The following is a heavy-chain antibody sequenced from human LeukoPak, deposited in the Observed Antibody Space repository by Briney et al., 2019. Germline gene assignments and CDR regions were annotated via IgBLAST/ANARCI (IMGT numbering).Heavy chain of an antibody. CDR2: ISSSSSYI. J-gene: IGHJ3*02. V-gene: IGHV3-21*01. D-gene: IGHD3-22*01. CDR1: GFTFSSYS. CDR3: ARERRSVVITTDAFDI. Sequence: GGPLRLSCAAPGFTFSSYSMNWVRQAPGKGLEWVSSISSSSSYIYYADSVKGRFTISRDNAKNSLYLQMNSLRAEDTAVYYCARERRSVVITTDAFDIWGQGTMVTVSS.